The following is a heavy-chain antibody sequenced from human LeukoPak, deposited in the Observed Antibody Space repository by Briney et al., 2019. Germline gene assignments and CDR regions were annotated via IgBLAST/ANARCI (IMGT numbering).Heavy chain of an antibody. D-gene: IGHD3-22*01. V-gene: IGHV4-61*02. CDR3: ARGGITYYYDSSGYSDFDY. CDR1: GGSISSASYY. Sequence: SETLSLTCTVSGGSISSASYYWSWIRQPAGKGLEWIGRIYTSGSTNYNPSLKSRVTISVDTSKNQFSLKLSSVTAAGTAVYYCARGGITYYYDSSGYSDFDYWGQGTLVTVSS. CDR2: IYTSGST. J-gene: IGHJ4*02.